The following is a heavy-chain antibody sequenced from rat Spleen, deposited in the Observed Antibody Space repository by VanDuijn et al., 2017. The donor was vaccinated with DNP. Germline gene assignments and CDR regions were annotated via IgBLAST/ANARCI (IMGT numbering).Heavy chain of an antibody. CDR1: RFTFSDYN. D-gene: IGHD1-5*01. CDR2: IIYDGSRT. V-gene: IGHV5-7*01. J-gene: IGHJ4*01. CDR3: ARGTLWLHAMDA. Sequence: EVQLVESGGGLVQPGRSLKLSCAASRFTFSDYNMAWVRQAPKKGLEWVATIIYDGSRTYYRDSVKGRFTISRDNAKSTLYLQMDSLRSEDTATYYCARGTLWLHAMDAWGQGTSVTVSS.